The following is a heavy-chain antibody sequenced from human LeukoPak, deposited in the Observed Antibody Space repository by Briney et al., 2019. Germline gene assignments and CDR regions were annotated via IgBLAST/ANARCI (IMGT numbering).Heavy chain of an antibody. CDR2: INLDGRSA. D-gene: IGHD3-10*01. V-gene: IGHV3-74*01. J-gene: IGHJ3*02. Sequence: QPGGSLRLSCAASGFSFRSYWMHWVRQAPGKGLVWVSRINLDGRSASYADSVTGRFTMSRDNAKNTLYLQMNSLRAEDTAVYYCARAGDYGSGSCAFDMWGQGTMVTVSS. CDR1: GFSFRSYW. CDR3: ARAGDYGSGSCAFDM.